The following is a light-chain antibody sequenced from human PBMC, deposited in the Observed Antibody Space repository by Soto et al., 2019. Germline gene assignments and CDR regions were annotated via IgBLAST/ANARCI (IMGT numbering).Light chain of an antibody. CDR3: QQRSNWPPWT. J-gene: IGKJ1*01. CDR2: DAY. V-gene: IGKV3-11*01. Sequence: VFTQSPVTLSLSPRERATLSCRASQSFRGLLAWYQQKPGQAPRLLIYDAYNRATGIPPRFSGSGSGTDFTLTISSLEPEDSAVYYCQQRSNWPPWTFGQGTKVDIK. CDR1: QSFRGL.